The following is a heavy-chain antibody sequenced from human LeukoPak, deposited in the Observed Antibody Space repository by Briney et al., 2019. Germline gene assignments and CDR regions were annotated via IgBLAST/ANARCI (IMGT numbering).Heavy chain of an antibody. CDR2: IIPIFGTA. CDR3: ARGPVLRYFDWTLPPNWFDP. D-gene: IGHD3-9*01. V-gene: IGHV1-69*13. J-gene: IGHJ5*02. Sequence: ASVKVSCKASGGTFISYAISWVRQAPGQGLEWMGGIIPIFGTANYAQKFQGRVTITADESTSTASMELSSLRSEDTAVYYCARGPVLRYFDWTLPPNWFDPWGQGTLVTVSS. CDR1: GGTFISYA.